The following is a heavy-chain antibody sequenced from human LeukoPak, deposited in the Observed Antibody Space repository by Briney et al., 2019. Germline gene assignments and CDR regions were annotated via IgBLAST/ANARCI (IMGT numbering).Heavy chain of an antibody. V-gene: IGHV3-74*01. CDR3: ARVDIRGYRSFYHYYGMDV. CDR1: GFTFSNYW. J-gene: IGHJ6*02. Sequence: AGGSLRLSCAASGFTFSNYWMHWVRQAPGKGLVWVSRINSDGSSSNYADSVKGRFTISRDNAKNTVLLQMNSLRSEDTAVYYCARVDIRGYRSFYHYYGMDVWGQGTTVTVSS. CDR2: INSDGSSS. D-gene: IGHD3-22*01.